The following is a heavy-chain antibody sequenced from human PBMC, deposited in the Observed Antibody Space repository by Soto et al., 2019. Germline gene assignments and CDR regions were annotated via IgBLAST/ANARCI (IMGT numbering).Heavy chain of an antibody. CDR2: IYSGGST. CDR3: ARDYSSGWYPEYFQH. Sequence: PGGSLRLSCAASGFTVSSNYMSWVRQAPGKGLEWVSVIYSGGSTYYADSVKGRFTISRDNSKNTLYLQMNSLRAEDTAVYYCARDYSSGWYPEYFQHWGQGTLVTVSS. CDR1: GFTVSSNY. D-gene: IGHD6-19*01. J-gene: IGHJ1*01. V-gene: IGHV3-66*01.